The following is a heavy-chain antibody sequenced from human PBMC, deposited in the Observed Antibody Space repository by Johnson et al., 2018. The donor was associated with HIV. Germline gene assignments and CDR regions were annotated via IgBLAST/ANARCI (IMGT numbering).Heavy chain of an antibody. D-gene: IGHD4-17*01. CDR3: AKDRVTMPVEDAFDI. CDR1: GFTFSSYA. J-gene: IGHJ3*02. Sequence: VQLVESGGGLVQPGGSLRLSCAASGFTFSSYAMRWVRQAPGKGLACVSAISGNGGSTYYAYSVKGRFTISRDNSKNTLYLQMNSLRAEDTAVYYCAKDRVTMPVEDAFDIWGQGTMVTVSS. V-gene: IGHV3-23*04. CDR2: ISGNGGST.